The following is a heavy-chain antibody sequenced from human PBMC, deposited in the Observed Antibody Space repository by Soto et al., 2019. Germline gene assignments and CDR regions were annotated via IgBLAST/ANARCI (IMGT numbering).Heavy chain of an antibody. CDR2: IKQDGSEK. J-gene: IGHJ5*02. D-gene: IGHD3-16*01. V-gene: IGHV3-7*01. CDR3: ARGGRDAYDWFDP. Sequence: AQLVESAGGLVQPGGSLRVSCAVSGFTFSDYWMSWVRQAPGKGLEWVAKIKQDGSEKDYVDSVKGRFTISRDNANNSLYLHMYSLRVEDTAIYYCARGGRDAYDWFDPWGQGTLVTVSS. CDR1: GFTFSDYW.